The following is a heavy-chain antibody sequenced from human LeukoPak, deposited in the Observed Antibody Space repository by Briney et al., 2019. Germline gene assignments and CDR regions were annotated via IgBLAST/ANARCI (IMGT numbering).Heavy chain of an antibody. J-gene: IGHJ1*01. Sequence: SETLSLTCTVSGGSLSPYYWTWIRQPPGKGLEWIGYIYHTRTTRYNPSLNSRVTISVETSKNQFSLRLNSVTAADTAIYYCARLDSGDHGNIPHWGQGTLVTVSS. D-gene: IGHD1-26*01. CDR3: ARLDSGDHGNIPH. CDR1: GGSLSPYY. CDR2: IYHTRTT. V-gene: IGHV4-59*08.